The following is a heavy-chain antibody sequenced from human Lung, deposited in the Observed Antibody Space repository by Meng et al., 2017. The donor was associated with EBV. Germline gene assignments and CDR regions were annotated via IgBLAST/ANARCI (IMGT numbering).Heavy chain of an antibody. CDR3: ARGTPGRSYSDY. Sequence: QVHLLRSGARCKKPEVSVGVRWEALCYTLACYGIRWLRQAPDKGLEWMGWFVNNVDTYSAQKFQGRVTMTTDTHTSTAFMELRSLRSDDTAVYYCARGTPGRSYSDYWGQGTLVTVSS. D-gene: IGHD3-10*01. J-gene: IGHJ4*02. CDR1: CYTLACYG. CDR2: FVNNVDT. V-gene: IGHV1-18*01.